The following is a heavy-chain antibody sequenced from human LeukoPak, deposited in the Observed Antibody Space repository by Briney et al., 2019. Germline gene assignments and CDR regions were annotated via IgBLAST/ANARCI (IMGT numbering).Heavy chain of an antibody. CDR3: ASEALRDPRITMIVVGFDP. J-gene: IGHJ5*02. V-gene: IGHV4-39*07. CDR2: IYYSGST. CDR1: GGSISSSSYY. Sequence: SETLSLTCTVSGGSISSSSYYWGWIRQPPGKGLEWIGSIYYSGSTYYNPSLKSRVTISVDTSKNQFSLKLSSVTAADTAVYYCASEALRDPRITMIVVGFDPWGQGTLVTVSS. D-gene: IGHD3-22*01.